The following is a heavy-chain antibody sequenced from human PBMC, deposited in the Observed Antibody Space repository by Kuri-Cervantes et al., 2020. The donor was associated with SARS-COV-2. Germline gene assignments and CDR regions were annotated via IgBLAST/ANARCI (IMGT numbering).Heavy chain of an antibody. Sequence: GESLKISCAASGFTFSSYAMSWVRQAPGKGLEWVSAISGSGGSTYYADSVKGRFTISRDNSKNTLYLQMNSLRAAETAVYYCAKDLTFVVAAPAVIRATKALPITWGQGTLVTVSS. CDR1: GFTFSSYA. CDR2: ISGSGGST. D-gene: IGHD2-2*02. J-gene: IGHJ5*02. CDR3: AKDLTFVVAAPAVIRATKALPIT. V-gene: IGHV3-23*01.